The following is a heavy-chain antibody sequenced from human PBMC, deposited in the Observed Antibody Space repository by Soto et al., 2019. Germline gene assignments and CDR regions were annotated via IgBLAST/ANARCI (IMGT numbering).Heavy chain of an antibody. J-gene: IGHJ4*02. CDR2: MNPNSGNT. V-gene: IGHV1-8*01. CDR1: GYTFTNYD. CDR3: ARVWGTIDY. Sequence: QVQLVQSGAEVKKPGASVNVSCKASGYTFTNYDINWVRQATGQGLEWMGWMNPNSGNTGSAQKFQGRITMTRDTSTGTAYMELTSLRYEDTAVYYCARVWGTIDYWGQGTLVTVSS. D-gene: IGHD3-16*01.